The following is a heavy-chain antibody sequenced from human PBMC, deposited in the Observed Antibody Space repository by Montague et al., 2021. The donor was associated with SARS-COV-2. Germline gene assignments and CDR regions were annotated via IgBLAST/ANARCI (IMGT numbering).Heavy chain of an antibody. CDR1: GDSVSDDF. J-gene: IGHJ4*02. Sequence: SETLSLTCTVSGDSVSDDFWTWIRQPPGKGLEWIGYVNYSRSTSYNPSLRGRVTISVDTSKNQFSLRLSTVTAADTAIYYCVRDPAPSGSGTFYDYWGQGTLVAVSS. D-gene: IGHD1-26*01. V-gene: IGHV4-59*02. CDR2: VNYSRST. CDR3: VRDPAPSGSGTFYDY.